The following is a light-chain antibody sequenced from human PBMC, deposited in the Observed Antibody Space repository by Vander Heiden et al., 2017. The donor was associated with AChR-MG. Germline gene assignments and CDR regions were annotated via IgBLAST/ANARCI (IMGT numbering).Light chain of an antibody. Sequence: QSALTQPASVSGSPGQSITLSCTGTSSDVGSYNLVSWYQQQPGEAAKLMIYEGSKRPSGVSNRFSGSKSGNTASLTISGLQAEDEADYYCCSYAGSSTLVFGGGTKLTVL. CDR3: CSYAGSSTLV. CDR1: SSDVGSYNL. CDR2: EGS. J-gene: IGLJ2*01. V-gene: IGLV2-23*01.